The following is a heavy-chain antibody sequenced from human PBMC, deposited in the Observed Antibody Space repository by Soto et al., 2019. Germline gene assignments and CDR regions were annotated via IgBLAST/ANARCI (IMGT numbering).Heavy chain of an antibody. J-gene: IGHJ6*02. CDR1: GFTFDDYA. V-gene: IGHV3-9*01. D-gene: IGHD3-3*01. CDR3: AKEESRRITIFGVGFYGMDV. Sequence: QPGGSLRLSCAASGFTFDDYAMHWVRQAPGKGLEWVSGISWNSGSIGYADSVKGRFTISRDNAKNSLYLQMNSLRAEDTALYYCAKEESRRITIFGVGFYGMDVWGQGTTVTVSS. CDR2: ISWNSGSI.